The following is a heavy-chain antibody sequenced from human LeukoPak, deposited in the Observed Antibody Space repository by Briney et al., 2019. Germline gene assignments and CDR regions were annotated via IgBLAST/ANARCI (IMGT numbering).Heavy chain of an antibody. V-gene: IGHV4-39*02. J-gene: IGHJ5*02. D-gene: IGHD6-13*01. Sequence: SETLSLTCTVSGGSISSSSYYWGWIRQPPGKGLEWIGSIYYSGSTYYNPSLKSRVTISVDTSKNQFSLKLSSVTAADTAVYYCARDLRYSSSWYNWFDPWGQGTLVTVSS. CDR1: GGSISSSSYY. CDR2: IYYSGST. CDR3: ARDLRYSSSWYNWFDP.